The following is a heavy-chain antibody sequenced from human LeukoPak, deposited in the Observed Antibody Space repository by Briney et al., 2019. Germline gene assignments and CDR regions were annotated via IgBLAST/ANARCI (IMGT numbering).Heavy chain of an antibody. CDR3: ARVDHYDFWVFP. D-gene: IGHD3-3*01. J-gene: IGHJ5*02. V-gene: IGHV4-30-4*07. CDR2: ISYSGNT. Sequence: LRLSCAASGFTFSSYAMSWIRQPPGKGLEWMGYISYSGNTYYNSSLKSRVTISVDTSKNQFSLKLSSVTAADTAVYYCARVDHYDFWVFPWGQGTLVTVSS. CDR1: GFTFSSYA.